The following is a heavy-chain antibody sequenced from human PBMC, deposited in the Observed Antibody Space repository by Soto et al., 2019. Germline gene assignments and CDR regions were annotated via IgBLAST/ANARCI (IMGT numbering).Heavy chain of an antibody. J-gene: IGHJ2*01. V-gene: IGHV3-13*01. CDR2: IGTAGDT. D-gene: IGHD4-17*01. CDR1: GFTFSSYD. CDR3: ARSDRVHDYGDYDPYWYFDL. Sequence: EVQLVESGGGLVQPGGSLRLSCAASGFTFSSYDMHWVRQATGKGLEWVSAIGTAGDTYYPGSVKGRFTISRENAKNSLYLQMNSLRAGDTAVYYCARSDRVHDYGDYDPYWYFDLWGRGTLVTVSS.